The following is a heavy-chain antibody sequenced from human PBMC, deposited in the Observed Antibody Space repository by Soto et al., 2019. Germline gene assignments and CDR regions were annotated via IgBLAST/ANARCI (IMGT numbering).Heavy chain of an antibody. CDR3: AHADNXNKGYYFDY. CDR1: GFSLSPRGVG. J-gene: IGHJ4*02. V-gene: IGHV2-5*02. D-gene: IGHD1-20*01. CDR2: IYWDDDK. Sequence: QITLKGSGPTLVKPTQTLTLTCTFSGFSLSPRGVGVGWIRQPPGKALEWLALIYWDDDKRYSPSLKSRLTITKDTSKNQVVLTMTTMDPMDTATYYCAHADNXNKGYYFDYWGQGALVTVSS.